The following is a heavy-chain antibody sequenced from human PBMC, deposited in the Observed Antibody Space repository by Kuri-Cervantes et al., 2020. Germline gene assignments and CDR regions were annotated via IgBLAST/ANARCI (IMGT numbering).Heavy chain of an antibody. V-gene: IGHV4-59*01. CDR1: GGSFSGYY. Sequence: GSLRLSCAVYGGSFSGYYWSWIRQPPGKELEWIGYIYYSGSIKYNPSLKSRVTISVDTSKKQFSLKLSSVTAADTAVYYCARDRDCSSGSCYLDAFDIWGQGTWVTVSS. CDR2: IYYSGSI. J-gene: IGHJ3*02. CDR3: ARDRDCSSGSCYLDAFDI. D-gene: IGHD2-15*01.